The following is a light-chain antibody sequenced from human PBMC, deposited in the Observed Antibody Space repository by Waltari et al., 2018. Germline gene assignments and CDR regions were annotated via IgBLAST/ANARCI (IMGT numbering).Light chain of an antibody. CDR2: VNSDGSH. CDR1: SGHSSNV. CDR3: QTGGHGTWV. Sequence: QLVLTQSPSASASLGASVKLTCTLSSGHSSNVIAWLQQQPAKGPRYLMKVNSDGSHSKGDEIPDRFSGSSSGTERYLTISSRQSEDEADYYCQTGGHGTWVFGGGTKLTVL. J-gene: IGLJ3*02. V-gene: IGLV4-69*01.